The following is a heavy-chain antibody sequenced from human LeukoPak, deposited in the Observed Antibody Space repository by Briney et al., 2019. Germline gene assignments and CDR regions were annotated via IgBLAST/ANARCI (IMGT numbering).Heavy chain of an antibody. Sequence: SETLSLTCAVYGGSFSGYYWSWIRQPPGKGLEWIGEINHSGSTNYNPSLKSRVTISVDTSKNQFSLKLSSVTAADTAAYYCATSLSDCSGGRCYPWGFLYYGMDVWGPGTTVTVSS. V-gene: IGHV4-34*01. CDR2: INHSGST. CDR3: ATSLSDCSGGRCYPWGFLYYGMDV. CDR1: GGSFSGYY. D-gene: IGHD2-15*01. J-gene: IGHJ6*02.